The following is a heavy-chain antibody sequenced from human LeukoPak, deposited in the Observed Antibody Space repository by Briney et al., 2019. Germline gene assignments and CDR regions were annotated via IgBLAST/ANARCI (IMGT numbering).Heavy chain of an antibody. CDR3: AREPVSGGFDY. J-gene: IGHJ4*02. CDR1: GYTFTSYY. CDR2: INPSGGST. V-gene: IGHV1-46*01. Sequence: ASVTVSCKASGYTFTSYYMHWVRQAPGQGLEWMGIINPSGGSTSYAQKFQGRVTMTRDTSTSTVYMEPSSLRSEDTAVYYCAREPVSGGFDYWGQGTLVTVSS. D-gene: IGHD5-12*01.